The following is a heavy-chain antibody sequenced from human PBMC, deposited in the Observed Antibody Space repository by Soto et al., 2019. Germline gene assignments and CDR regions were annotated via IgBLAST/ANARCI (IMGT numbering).Heavy chain of an antibody. CDR2: TIPVFNTA. Sequence: QVQLEQSGAEVKKPGSSVKISCKASGGTLSDHGVSWLRQAPGQGLEWVGGTIPVFNTAKYAPKFQGRVTIAADKSTNIAYMELGSLRSDDTALYYCARGVYGSGNYYTGPSAFDILGQGTLVIVSS. J-gene: IGHJ3*02. V-gene: IGHV1-69*06. D-gene: IGHD3-10*01. CDR3: ARGVYGSGNYYTGPSAFDI. CDR1: GGTLSDHG.